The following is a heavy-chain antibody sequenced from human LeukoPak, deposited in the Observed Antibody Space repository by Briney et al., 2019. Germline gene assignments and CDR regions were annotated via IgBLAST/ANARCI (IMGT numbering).Heavy chain of an antibody. V-gene: IGHV4-4*07. J-gene: IGHJ3*02. CDR2: IYTTGST. CDR3: ARVGEPPAMRGYTIDI. CDR1: GGSISGYY. Sequence: PSETLSLTCTVSGGSISGYYWSWIRQPAGKRLEWIGRIYTTGSTNYNPSLKSRVTMSVGTSNNQISLNMNSLTAADTAVYFCARVGEPPAMRGYTIDIWGQGTMVTVSS. D-gene: IGHD2-2*01.